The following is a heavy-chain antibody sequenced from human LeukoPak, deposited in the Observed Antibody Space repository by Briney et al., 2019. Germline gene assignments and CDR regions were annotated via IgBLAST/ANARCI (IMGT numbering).Heavy chain of an antibody. CDR2: ISAYNGNT. CDR1: GYTFTSYG. CDR3: ARVKPRRGGVAARPGEYYFDY. J-gene: IGHJ4*02. D-gene: IGHD6-6*01. Sequence: ASVKVSCKASGYTFTSYGISWVRQAHGQGLEWMGWISAYNGNTNYAQKFQGRVTITRNTSISTAYMELSSLRSEDTAVYYCARVKPRRGGVAARPGEYYFDYWGQGTLVTVSS. V-gene: IGHV1-18*01.